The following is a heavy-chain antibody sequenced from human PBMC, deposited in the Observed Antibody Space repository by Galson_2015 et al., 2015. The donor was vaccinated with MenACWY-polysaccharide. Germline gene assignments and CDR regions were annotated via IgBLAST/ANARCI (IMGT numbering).Heavy chain of an antibody. J-gene: IGHJ6*02. D-gene: IGHD2-2*01. CDR2: ISDTGTI. V-gene: IGHV3-48*01. CDR1: GFTFTTYT. CDR3: AKGRAPSTYYGMDV. Sequence: SLRLSCAASGFTFTTYTINWVRQAPGQGLEWVSSISDTGTIYYADSVKGRFTISRDNAKNSLYLQMNSLRADDTAVYYCAKGRAPSTYYGMDVWGQGTTVTVSS.